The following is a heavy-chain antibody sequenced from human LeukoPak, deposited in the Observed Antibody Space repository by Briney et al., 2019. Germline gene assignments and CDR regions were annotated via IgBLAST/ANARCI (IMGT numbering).Heavy chain of an antibody. Sequence: SETLSLTCAVSGGSISTYWNWIRQPPGKGLEWIGYIYHSGSTNYNPSLQSRDTISVDTSKNQFSLNLNSVTAADTAVYYCARGGAARLHFQNWGQGTLVTVSS. CDR3: ARGGAARLHFQN. D-gene: IGHD6-6*01. CDR2: IYHSGST. CDR1: GGSISTY. V-gene: IGHV4-59*01. J-gene: IGHJ1*01.